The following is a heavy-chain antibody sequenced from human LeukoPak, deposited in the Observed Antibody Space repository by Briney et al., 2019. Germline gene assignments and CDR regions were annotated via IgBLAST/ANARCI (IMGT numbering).Heavy chain of an antibody. CDR3: ARDSLGYYGSGSYYRDYYFDY. J-gene: IGHJ4*02. V-gene: IGHV3-23*01. CDR1: GFTFSTYS. D-gene: IGHD3-10*01. Sequence: GGSLRLSCAGSGFTFSTYSMPWVRQAPGPGLEWVSTVAGSDGGTYSADTVKGRVTISRDNSKNTVYLEMNSLRAEDTAGYYCARDSLGYYGSGSYYRDYYFDYWGQGTLVTVSS. CDR2: VAGSDGGT.